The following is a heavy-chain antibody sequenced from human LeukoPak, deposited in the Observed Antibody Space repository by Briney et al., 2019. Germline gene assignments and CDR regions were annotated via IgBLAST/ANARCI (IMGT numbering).Heavy chain of an antibody. CDR1: GFTLGDYA. Sequence: PGRSLRLSCTASGFTLGDYAMSWVRQAPGKGLEWVGFIRSKLHGGTTEYAASVKDRFTISRDDSKNIAYLQMNSLKNEDTAVYYRTRDRGYSYGYGDYWGQGTLVTVSS. V-gene: IGHV3-49*04. J-gene: IGHJ4*02. CDR2: IRSKLHGGTT. CDR3: TRDRGYSYGYGDY. D-gene: IGHD5-18*01.